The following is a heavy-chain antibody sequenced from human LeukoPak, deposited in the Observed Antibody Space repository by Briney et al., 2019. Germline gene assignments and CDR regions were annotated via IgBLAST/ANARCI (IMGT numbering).Heavy chain of an antibody. Sequence: SETLSLTCAVYGGSFSGYYWSWIRQPPGKGLEWIGEINHSGSTNYNPSLKSRVTISVDTSKNQFSLKLSSVTAADTAVYYCARAADSVDYFDNWGQGTLVTVSS. D-gene: IGHD3-22*01. J-gene: IGHJ4*02. V-gene: IGHV4-34*01. CDR1: GGSFSGYY. CDR3: ARAADSVDYFDN. CDR2: INHSGST.